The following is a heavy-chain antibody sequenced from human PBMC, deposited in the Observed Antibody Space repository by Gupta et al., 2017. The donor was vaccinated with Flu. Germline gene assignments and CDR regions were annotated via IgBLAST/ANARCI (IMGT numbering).Heavy chain of an antibody. CDR3: ARARSAGSPPSYSFDY. V-gene: IGHV3-30-3*01. J-gene: IGHJ4*02. CDR1: GCPFRPYF. D-gene: IGHD2-15*01. Sequence: QVQLVESGGGVVQPGRSLRLPCSASGCPFRPYFMYWVPQPPGKGLEWVAVISYDGSNEYWADSVKGRFTISRDNSKNTVFLLMNSLRPEDTAVYYCARARSAGSPPSYSFDYWGQGTLVTVSS. CDR2: ISYDGSNE.